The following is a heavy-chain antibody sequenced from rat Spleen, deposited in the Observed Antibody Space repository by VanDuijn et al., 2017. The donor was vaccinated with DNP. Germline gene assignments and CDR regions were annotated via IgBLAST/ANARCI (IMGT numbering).Heavy chain of an antibody. CDR2: INPDGAST. CDR3: TKDLQWYAMDA. V-gene: IGHV5-58*01. Sequence: EVQLVETGGGLVQPGRSLKLSCVASGFTFKTYWMFWVRQAPGKGLEWVASINPDGASTYYLDSVKGRFTISRDNAENTVYLQMNSLRSEDTAIYYCTKDLQWYAMDAWGQGTSVTVSS. J-gene: IGHJ4*01. CDR1: GFTFKTYW. D-gene: IGHD1-1*01.